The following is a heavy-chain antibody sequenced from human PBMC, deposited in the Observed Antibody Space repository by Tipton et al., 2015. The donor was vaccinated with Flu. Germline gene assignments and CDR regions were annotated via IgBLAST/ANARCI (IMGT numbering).Heavy chain of an antibody. Sequence: SLRLSCAASGFSFSDYYMSWIRQPPGKGLEWVSYISSSGSTIYYADSVRCRYTMSRDNAKNSLYLQMNSLRAEDTAVYYCAREIRDGYTVWGQGTMVSVSS. CDR3: AREIRDGYTV. D-gene: IGHD5-24*01. V-gene: IGHV3-11*01. J-gene: IGHJ3*01. CDR1: GFSFSDYY. CDR2: ISSSGSTI.